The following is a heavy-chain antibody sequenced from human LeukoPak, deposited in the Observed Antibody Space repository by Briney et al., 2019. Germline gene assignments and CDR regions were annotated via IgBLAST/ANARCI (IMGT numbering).Heavy chain of an antibody. J-gene: IGHJ4*02. CDR1: GFTFSNYA. V-gene: IGHV3-30-3*01. CDR3: ARSKLASGRKFDY. Sequence: GGSLRLSCAASGFTFSNYAMNWVRQAPGKGLEWVAVISCDGTKEYYADSVKGRFNISRDNSRNTLYLQMNFLRGEDTAMFYCARSKLASGRKFDYWGQGALVTVSS. D-gene: IGHD1-14*01. CDR2: ISCDGTKE.